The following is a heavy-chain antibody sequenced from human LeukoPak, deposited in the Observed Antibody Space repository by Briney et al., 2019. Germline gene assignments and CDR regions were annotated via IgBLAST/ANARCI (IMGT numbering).Heavy chain of an antibody. CDR3: ARLPGGYDSTGYYQYWYFDL. CDR2: VYSSGST. D-gene: IGHD3-22*01. J-gene: IGHJ2*01. Sequence: SETLSLTCTVSGGSISGYYWTWIRQPAGKGLEWIGHVYSSGSTNCNASPKSRVTMSVDTSKNQFSLQLTSLTAADTAVYYCARLPGGYDSTGYYQYWYFDLWGRGTLVTVSS. V-gene: IGHV4-4*07. CDR1: GGSISGYY.